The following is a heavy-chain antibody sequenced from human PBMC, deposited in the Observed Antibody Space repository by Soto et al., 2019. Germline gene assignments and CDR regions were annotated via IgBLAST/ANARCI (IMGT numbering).Heavy chain of an antibody. CDR3: ARTFYGDYVGFYFDF. V-gene: IGHV4-31*03. Sequence: PSETLSLTCTVSGGSISSGGYYWSWIRQHPGKGLEWIGYIYYSGSTYYNPSLKSRVTISVDTSKNQFSLKLSSVTAADTAVYYCARTFYGDYVGFYFDFWGQGTLVTVFS. J-gene: IGHJ4*02. D-gene: IGHD4-17*01. CDR1: GGSISSGGYY. CDR2: IYYSGST.